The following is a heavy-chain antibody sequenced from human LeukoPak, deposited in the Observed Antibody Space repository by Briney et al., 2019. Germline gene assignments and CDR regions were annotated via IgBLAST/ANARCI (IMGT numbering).Heavy chain of an antibody. CDR2: IIPIFGTA. CDR3: ASGGIAVAKTFDY. D-gene: IGHD6-19*01. CDR1: GCTFSSYA. J-gene: IGHJ4*02. V-gene: IGHV1-69*13. Sequence: GASVKVSCKASGCTFSSYAISWVRQAPGKGLEWMGGIIPIFGTANYVQKFQGRVTITADESTSTAYMELSSLRSEDTAVYYCASGGIAVAKTFDYWGQGTLVTVSS.